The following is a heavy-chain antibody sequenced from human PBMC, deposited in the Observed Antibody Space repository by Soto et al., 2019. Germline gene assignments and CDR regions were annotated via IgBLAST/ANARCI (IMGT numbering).Heavy chain of an antibody. CDR2: IYHRGST. Sequence: PSETLSLTCAVSGASISSSNWWSWVRQPPGKGLEWIGEIYHRGSTNYNPYLKTRVTVSVDKSKNQFSLHLSSVTAADTAVYYCARGSYSSNFDYWGQGTLVTV. J-gene: IGHJ4*02. D-gene: IGHD6-13*01. CDR3: ARGSYSSNFDY. CDR1: GASISSSNW. V-gene: IGHV4-4*02.